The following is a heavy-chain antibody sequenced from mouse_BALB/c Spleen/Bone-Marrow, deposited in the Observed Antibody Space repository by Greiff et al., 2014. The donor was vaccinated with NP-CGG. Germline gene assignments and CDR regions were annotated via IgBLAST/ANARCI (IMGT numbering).Heavy chain of an antibody. J-gene: IGHJ1*01. CDR2: IYPGNSDT. CDR3: TKITAATGYFDV. V-gene: IGHV1-5*01. Sequence: VQLQQSGTVLARPGASVKMSCKASGYTFTSYWMHWVKQRPGQGLEWIGAIYPGNSDTSYNQKFKGKAKLTAVTSTSTAYMELSSLTNEDSAVYYCTKITAATGYFDVWGAGTTVTVS. D-gene: IGHD1-2*01. CDR1: GYTFTSYW.